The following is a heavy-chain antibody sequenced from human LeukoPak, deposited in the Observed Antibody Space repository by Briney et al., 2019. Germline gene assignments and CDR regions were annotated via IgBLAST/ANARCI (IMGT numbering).Heavy chain of an antibody. D-gene: IGHD4-17*01. J-gene: IGHJ4*02. Sequence: SETLSLTCTVSGGSISSNGYYWAWFRQPPGKGLEWIESMYYSGSTYYNPSLKSRVTISVDTSKNQFSLKLSSVTAADTAVYYCASEMTSVTNGYFDYWGQGTLVTVSS. CDR2: MYYSGST. CDR1: GGSISSNGYY. V-gene: IGHV4-39*07. CDR3: ASEMTSVTNGYFDY.